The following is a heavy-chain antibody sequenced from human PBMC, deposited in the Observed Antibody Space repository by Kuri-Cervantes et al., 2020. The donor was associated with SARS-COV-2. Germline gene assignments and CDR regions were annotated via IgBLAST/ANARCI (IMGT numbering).Heavy chain of an antibody. J-gene: IGHJ4*02. CDR1: GFTFSSYG. CDR2: IWYDGSNK. V-gene: IGHV3-33*01. Sequence: GESLKISCAASGFTFSSYGMHWVRQAPGKGLEWVAVIWYDGSNKYYADSVKGRFTISRDNSKNTLYLQMNSLRAEDTAVYYCARGGGGYILRAKYFDYWGQGTLVTVSS. CDR3: ARGGGGYILRAKYFDY. D-gene: IGHD5-12*01.